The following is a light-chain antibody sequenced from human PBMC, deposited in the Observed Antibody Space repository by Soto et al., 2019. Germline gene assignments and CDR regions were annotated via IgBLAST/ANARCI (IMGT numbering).Light chain of an antibody. CDR2: GAS. CDR1: QSVSSSN. V-gene: IGKV3-20*01. Sequence: EIVLTQSPGTLSLSPGERATLSCRASQSVSSSNLVWYQQKPGQAPTLLIYGASTRATGIPDRFSGSGSGTDFTLIISRLEPEDFAVYFCQQYVSSPWTFGQGTKVEI. J-gene: IGKJ1*01. CDR3: QQYVSSPWT.